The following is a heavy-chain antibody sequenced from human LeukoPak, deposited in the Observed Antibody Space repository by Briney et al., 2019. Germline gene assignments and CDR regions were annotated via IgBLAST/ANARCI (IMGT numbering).Heavy chain of an antibody. D-gene: IGHD3-10*01. CDR1: GYTFTSYG. Sequence: ASVKVSCKASGYTFTSYGISWVRQAPGQGLEWMGWISAYNGNTNYAQKLQGRVTMTTDTSTSTAYMEPRSLRSDDTAVYYCARGGLLWFGELSLDYWGQGTLVTVSS. CDR2: ISAYNGNT. J-gene: IGHJ4*02. CDR3: ARGGLLWFGELSLDY. V-gene: IGHV1-18*01.